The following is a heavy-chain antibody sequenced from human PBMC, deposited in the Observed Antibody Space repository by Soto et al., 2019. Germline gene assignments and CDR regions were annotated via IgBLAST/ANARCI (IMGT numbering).Heavy chain of an antibody. J-gene: IGHJ4*02. CDR2: MNSDGGII. CDR1: GYTFGNHW. CDR3: ATAEVDY. V-gene: IGHV3-74*01. Sequence: GGSLRLSCAVAGYTFGNHWMHWVRQAPGKGLEWVSRMNSDGGIINYADSVKGRFTVSRDNAKNTLYLQMNSLRVEDTAIYYCATAEVDYWGPGTLVTVSS.